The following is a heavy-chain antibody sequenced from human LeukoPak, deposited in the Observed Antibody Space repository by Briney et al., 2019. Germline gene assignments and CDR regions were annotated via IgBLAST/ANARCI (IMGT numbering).Heavy chain of an antibody. D-gene: IGHD6-19*01. V-gene: IGHV3-21*01. CDR2: ITSSSSYI. CDR1: GFTVSSNY. Sequence: GGSLRLSCAASGFTVSSNYMSWVRQAPGKGLEWVSSITSSSSYIYYADSVKGRFTISRDNAKNSLYLQMNSLRAEDTAVYYCARGSTYSSGWYTGFDYWGQGTLVTVSS. CDR3: ARGSTYSSGWYTGFDY. J-gene: IGHJ4*02.